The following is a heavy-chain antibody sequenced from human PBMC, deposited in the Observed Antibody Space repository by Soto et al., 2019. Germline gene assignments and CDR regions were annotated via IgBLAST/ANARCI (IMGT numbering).Heavy chain of an antibody. D-gene: IGHD1-1*01. V-gene: IGHV4-31*03. J-gene: IGHJ4*02. CDR3: ASGHDAYKVRY. Sequence: QVQLQESGPGLMKPSQTLSLTCTVSGGSISGGGTGSYWTWIRQVPGKGLEWIGYIYNTGNTYYNPSLKRRPTISIDTSENQFSLKLTSVTAADTTVYFCASGHDAYKVRYWGQGTLVTVSS. CDR1: GGSISGGGTGSY. CDR2: IYNTGNT.